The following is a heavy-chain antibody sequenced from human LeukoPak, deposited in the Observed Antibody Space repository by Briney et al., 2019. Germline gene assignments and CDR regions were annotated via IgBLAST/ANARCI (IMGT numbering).Heavy chain of an antibody. CDR2: VIAISGTT. V-gene: IGHV1-69*05. Sequence: SVKVSCKASGDSFNNFAFSWVRQAPGQGLEWMGGVIAISGTTNYAQRFQGRVTITTDESTNTAYMHLSSLRSEDSALYYCVSGKRNGYFGATTYYNDFYYMDVWGKGTTVTVSS. CDR1: GDSFNNFA. J-gene: IGHJ6*03. CDR3: VSGKRNGYFGATTYYNDFYYMDV. D-gene: IGHD3-10*01.